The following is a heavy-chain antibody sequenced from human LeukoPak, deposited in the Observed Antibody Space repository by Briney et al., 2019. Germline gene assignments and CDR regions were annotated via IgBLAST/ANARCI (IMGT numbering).Heavy chain of an antibody. CDR3: TRMTTGHDY. D-gene: IGHD4-17*01. CDR1: GVSFDDYD. J-gene: IGHJ4*02. Sequence: PSDTLSLTCAVSGVSFDDYDWAWVRQTPGQGLEWMGGINHSGGTNNNPSIMSRVTITTDTSRKHFSLNLRSVTVADAGFYYCTRMTTGHDYWGQGTLVTVSS. V-gene: IGHV4-34*01. CDR2: INHSGGT.